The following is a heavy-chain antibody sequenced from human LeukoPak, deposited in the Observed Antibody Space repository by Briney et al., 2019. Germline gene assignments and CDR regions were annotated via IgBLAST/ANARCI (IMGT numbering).Heavy chain of an antibody. CDR3: AKDRYCSSTNCPYDY. Sequence: GGSLRLSCAASGFTSSDYTMDWVRQAPGKGLEWVSGISVSDDSTYYADSVKGRFTMSRDNSNNMLYLQMNSLRAEDTAVYYCAKDRYCSSTNCPYDYWGQGTLVTVSS. J-gene: IGHJ4*02. CDR1: GFTSSDYT. V-gene: IGHV3-23*01. D-gene: IGHD2-2*01. CDR2: ISVSDDST.